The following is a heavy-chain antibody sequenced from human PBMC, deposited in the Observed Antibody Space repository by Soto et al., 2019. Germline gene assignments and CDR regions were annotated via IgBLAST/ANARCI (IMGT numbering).Heavy chain of an antibody. CDR2: INPSGGST. V-gene: IGHV1-46*01. Sequence: GASVKVSCKASGYTFTSYGISWVRQAPGQGLEWMGIINPSGGSTSYAQKFQGRVTMTRDTSTSTVHMELSSLRSEDTAVYYCARDCREPSHPYRSGPFDYWGQGTLVTVSS. CDR3: ARDCREPSHPYRSGPFDY. J-gene: IGHJ4*02. D-gene: IGHD3-16*02. CDR1: GYTFTSYG.